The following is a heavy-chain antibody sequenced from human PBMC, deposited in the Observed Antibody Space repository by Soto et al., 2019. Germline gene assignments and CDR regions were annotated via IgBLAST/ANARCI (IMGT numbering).Heavy chain of an antibody. Sequence: QVQLQESGPGLLKPSQTLSLTCTVSGGSISSGTYYWSWIRQHPGQGLEWIGYIYSSGSTYYNPSLGSRVTISVDTSKNQCSLNLTSVTAADTAVYYCARWLQRLGFDFWGQGTLVTVSS. CDR2: IYSSGST. V-gene: IGHV4-31*03. CDR1: GGSISSGTYY. CDR3: ARWLQRLGFDF. D-gene: IGHD5-12*01. J-gene: IGHJ4*02.